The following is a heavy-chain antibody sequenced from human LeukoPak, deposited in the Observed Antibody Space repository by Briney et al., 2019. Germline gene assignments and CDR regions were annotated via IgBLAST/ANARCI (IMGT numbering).Heavy chain of an antibody. CDR1: GGSFSGYY. V-gene: IGHV4-34*01. CDR2: INHSGST. CDR3: ASSSLTTVVTPRYFDL. J-gene: IGHJ2*01. Sequence: SETLSLTCAVYGGSFSGYYWSWIRQPPGKGLEWIGEINHSGSTNYNSSLKSRVTISVDTSKNQFSLKLSSVTAADTAVYYCASSSLTTVVTPRYFDLWGRGTLVTVSS. D-gene: IGHD4-23*01.